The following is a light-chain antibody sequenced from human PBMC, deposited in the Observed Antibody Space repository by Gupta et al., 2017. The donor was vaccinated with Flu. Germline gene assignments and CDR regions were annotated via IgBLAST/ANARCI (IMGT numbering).Light chain of an antibody. J-gene: IGKJ1*01. CDR3: QQAHQTPYT. CDR1: QSLLHSNGYNY. V-gene: IGKV2-28*01. CDR2: LGS. Sequence: DIVMPQSPLSLPVTPGEPASISCRSSQSLLHSNGYNYLDWYLQKPGQSPQLLIYLGSNRASGVPDRFSGSGSGTDFTLTISSVEAGDVGVYYCQQAHQTPYTFGQGTKVEIK.